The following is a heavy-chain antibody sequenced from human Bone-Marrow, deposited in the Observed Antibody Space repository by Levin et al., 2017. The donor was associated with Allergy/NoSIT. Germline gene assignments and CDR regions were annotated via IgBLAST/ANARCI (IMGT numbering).Heavy chain of an antibody. CDR3: AKGSKERYSGYDLDY. J-gene: IGHJ4*02. CDR1: GFTFSSYA. V-gene: IGHV3-23*01. CDR2: ISGSGGST. D-gene: IGHD5-12*01. Sequence: GGSLRLSCAASGFTFSSYAMSWVRQAPGKGLEWVSAISGSGGSTYYADSVKGRFTISRDNSKNTLYLQMNSLRAEDTAVYYCAKGSKERYSGYDLDYWGQGTLVTVSS.